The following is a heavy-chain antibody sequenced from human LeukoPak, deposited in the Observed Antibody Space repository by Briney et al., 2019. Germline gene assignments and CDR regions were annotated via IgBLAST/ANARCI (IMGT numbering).Heavy chain of an antibody. CDR1: GFTFSSYA. CDR3: ARMYSSGWYDY. D-gene: IGHD6-19*01. V-gene: IGHV3-21*01. Sequence: PGGSLRLSCAASGFTFSSYAMSWVRQAPGKGLEWVSSISSSSSYIYYADSVKGRFTISRDNAKNSLYLQMNSLRAEDTAVYYCARMYSSGWYDYWGQGTLVTVSS. J-gene: IGHJ4*02. CDR2: ISSSSSYI.